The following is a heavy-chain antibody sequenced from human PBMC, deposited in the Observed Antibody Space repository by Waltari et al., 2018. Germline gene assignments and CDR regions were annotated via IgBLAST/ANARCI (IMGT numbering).Heavy chain of an antibody. CDR3: ARGSSSKHNWFDP. J-gene: IGHJ5*02. D-gene: IGHD6-13*01. V-gene: IGHV3-30-3*01. CDR1: GFTFSSYA. Sequence: QVQLVESGGGVVQPGRSLRLSCAASGFTFSSYAMHWVRQAPGKGLEWVAVISYDGSNKYYADSVKGRFTISRDNSKNTLYLQMNSLRAEDTAVYYCARGSSSKHNWFDPWGQGTLVTVSS. CDR2: ISYDGSNK.